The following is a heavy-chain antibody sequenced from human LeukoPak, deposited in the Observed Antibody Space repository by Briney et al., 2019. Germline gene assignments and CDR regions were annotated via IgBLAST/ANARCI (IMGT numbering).Heavy chain of an antibody. CDR2: ISSTSTYI. J-gene: IGHJ4*02. CDR3: ARDRAYDY. Sequence: GGSLRLSCAASGFTFRSYNMNWVRQAPGKGLEWVSSISSTSTYIYYADSVKGRFTISRDNARNSLYLQMNSLRAEDTAVYYCARDRAYDYWGQGTLVTVSS. CDR1: GFTFRSYN. V-gene: IGHV3-21*01.